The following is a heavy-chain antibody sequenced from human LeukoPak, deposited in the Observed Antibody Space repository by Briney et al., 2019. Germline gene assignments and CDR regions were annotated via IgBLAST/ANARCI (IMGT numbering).Heavy chain of an antibody. CDR1: GFIFSNYW. D-gene: IGHD5-18*01. J-gene: IGHJ4*02. CDR2: MNEDGSHV. V-gene: IGHV3-7*01. CDR3: ATHSGFRHDY. Sequence: GGSLRLSCADSGFIFSNYWMSWVREAPGKGLEGVANMNEDGSHVYYVGSVKGRFTISRDNAKSSLYLQMNSLRAEDTAVYYCATHSGFRHDYWGQGTLVTVSS.